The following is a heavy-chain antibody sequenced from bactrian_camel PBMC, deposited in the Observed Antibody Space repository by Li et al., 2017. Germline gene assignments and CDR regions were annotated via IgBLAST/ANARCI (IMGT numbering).Heavy chain of an antibody. CDR3: AADLCVGDLGPVAAGLSGLPGEYVY. CDR2: IDSVGST. V-gene: IGHV3S53*01. Sequence: VQLVESGGGSVQTGGSLRLSCAVSPVKFDCMAWFRQAGPGPERETVASIDSVGSTNYADSVKGRFTIAKDNAKNTLYLQMNTLKPEDTGMYYCAADLCVGDLGPVAAGLSGLPGEYVYWGQGTQVTVS. J-gene: IGHJ4*01. CDR1: PVKFDC. D-gene: IGHD1*01.